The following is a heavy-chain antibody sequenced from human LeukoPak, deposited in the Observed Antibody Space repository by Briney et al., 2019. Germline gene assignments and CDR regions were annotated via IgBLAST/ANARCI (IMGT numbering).Heavy chain of an antibody. Sequence: SETLPLTCAVYGGSFSGYYWSWIRQPPGKGLEWIGEINHSGSTNYNPSLKSRVTISVDTSKNQFSLKLSSVTAADTAVYYCARVRRPPGTKNYYYYYYMDVWGKGTTVTISS. D-gene: IGHD3-10*01. J-gene: IGHJ6*03. V-gene: IGHV4-34*01. CDR2: INHSGST. CDR3: ARVRRPPGTKNYYYYYYMDV. CDR1: GGSFSGYY.